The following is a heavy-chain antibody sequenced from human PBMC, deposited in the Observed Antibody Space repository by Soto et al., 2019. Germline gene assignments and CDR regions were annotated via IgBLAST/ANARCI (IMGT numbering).Heavy chain of an antibody. CDR3: ARDDRADNWNGYYFYGMDL. CDR1: GYAFSSYG. V-gene: IGHV1-18*01. CDR2: ISAYNDNT. Sequence: GASVKVSCKASGYAFSSYGFTWVRQAPGQGLEWLGWISAYNDNTVYAQKFRGRVTVTIDTSTETAFMELRSLRPDDTAVYYFARDDRADNWNGYYFYGMDLWGHGTTVTVSS. J-gene: IGHJ6*01. D-gene: IGHD1-1*01.